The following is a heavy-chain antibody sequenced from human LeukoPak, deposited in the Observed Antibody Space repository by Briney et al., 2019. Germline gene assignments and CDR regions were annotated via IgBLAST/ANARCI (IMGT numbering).Heavy chain of an antibody. V-gene: IGHV7-4-1*02. CDR2: INTKTGNP. CDR3: ARDLRYCSSTSCPRFAPNYYYYGMDV. D-gene: IGHD2-2*01. CDR1: GYTFSKYA. Sequence: ASVKVSCKASGYTFSKYAMNWVRQAPGQGLEWMGWINTKTGNPTYAQGFTGRFVFSLDTSVSTAYLQISSLKAEDTAVYYCARDLRYCSSTSCPRFAPNYYYYGMDVWGQGTTVTVSS. J-gene: IGHJ6*02.